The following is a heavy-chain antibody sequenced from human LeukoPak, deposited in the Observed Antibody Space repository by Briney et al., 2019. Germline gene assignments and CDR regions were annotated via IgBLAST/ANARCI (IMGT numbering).Heavy chain of an antibody. CDR1: GFTFSSYG. Sequence: GGSLRLSCEASGFTFSSYGMHWVRQAPGKGLEWVAVIWYDGSDKYYADSVKGRFSISRDNSKNTLYLQMNSLRAEDTAVYYCARELPPVVNFYFDSWGQGTLVTVST. V-gene: IGHV3-33*01. D-gene: IGHD3-22*01. CDR2: IWYDGSDK. CDR3: ARELPPVVNFYFDS. J-gene: IGHJ4*02.